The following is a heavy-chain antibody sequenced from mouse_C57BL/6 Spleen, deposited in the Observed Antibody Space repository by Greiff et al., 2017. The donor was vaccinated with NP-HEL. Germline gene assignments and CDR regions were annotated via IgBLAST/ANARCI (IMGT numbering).Heavy chain of an antibody. CDR2: IRNKANGYTT. V-gene: IGHV7-3*01. Sequence: DVMLVESGGGLVQPGGSLSLSCAASGFTFTDYYMSWVRQPPGKALEWLGFIRNKANGYTTEYSASVKGRFTISRDNSQSILYLQMNALRAEDSATYYCARRSSYRYFDVWGTGTTVTVSS. CDR1: GFTFTDYY. CDR3: ARRSSYRYFDV. J-gene: IGHJ1*03. D-gene: IGHD1-1*01.